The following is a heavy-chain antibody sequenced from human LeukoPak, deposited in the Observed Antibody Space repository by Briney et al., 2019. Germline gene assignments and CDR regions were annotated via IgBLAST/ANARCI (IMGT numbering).Heavy chain of an antibody. D-gene: IGHD2-2*01. CDR2: ISSSGVTI. J-gene: IGHJ4*02. CDR3: ARGPFVGQIVLVPPATPYFDY. CDR1: GFTFSSYS. Sequence: GGSLRLSCAASGFTFSSYSMNWVRQAPGKGLEWVSYISSSGVTIYYADSVKGRFTISRDNAKNSLYLQMNSLRAEDTAVYYCARGPFVGQIVLVPPATPYFDYWGQGTLVTVSS. V-gene: IGHV3-48*04.